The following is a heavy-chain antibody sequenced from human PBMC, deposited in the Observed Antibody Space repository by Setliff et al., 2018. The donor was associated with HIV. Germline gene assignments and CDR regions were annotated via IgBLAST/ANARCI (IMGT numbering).Heavy chain of an antibody. CDR2: IHSSGPT. CDR1: GGSINNYY. D-gene: IGHD3-22*01. J-gene: IGHJ4*02. Sequence: SETLSLTCTVSGGSINNYYWSWMRQSPGKGLEWIGFIHSSGPTNYNPSLKSRVSISVDTSKNQFSLKLSSVTAADTALYYCARQVYHDSGYYLDHWGQGTLVTVSS. V-gene: IGHV4-4*09. CDR3: ARQVYHDSGYYLDH.